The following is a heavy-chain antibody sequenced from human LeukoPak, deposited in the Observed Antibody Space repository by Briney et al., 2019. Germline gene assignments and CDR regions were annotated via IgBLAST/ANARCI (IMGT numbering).Heavy chain of an antibody. CDR3: AKCYGDYIRYFDY. D-gene: IGHD4-17*01. J-gene: IGHJ4*02. Sequence: GGSLRLSCAASGFTVSTNYMTWVRQAPRKGLEWVSLIYSDGNTYYTDSVKGRFTISRDNSKNTLYLQMNSLRAEDTAMYYCAKCYGDYIRYFDYWGQGTLVTVSS. CDR1: GFTVSTNY. V-gene: IGHV3-53*01. CDR2: IYSDGNT.